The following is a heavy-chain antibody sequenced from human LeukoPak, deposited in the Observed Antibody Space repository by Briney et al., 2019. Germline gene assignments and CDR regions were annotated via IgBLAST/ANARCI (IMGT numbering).Heavy chain of an antibody. CDR2: INPNSGGT. D-gene: IGHD5-18*01. CDR3: ARDSARRGYSYGYPNLDY. CDR1: GYTFTGYY. Sequence: GASVKVSCKASGYTFTGYYMHWVRQAPGQGLEWMGWINPNSGGTNYAQKFQGRVTMTRDTSISTAYMELSRLRSDDTAVYYCARDSARRGYSYGYPNLDYWGQGTLVTVSS. V-gene: IGHV1-2*02. J-gene: IGHJ4*02.